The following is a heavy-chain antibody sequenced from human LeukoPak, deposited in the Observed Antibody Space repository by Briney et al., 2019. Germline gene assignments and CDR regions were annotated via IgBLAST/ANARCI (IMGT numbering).Heavy chain of an antibody. CDR2: ISGSGGST. V-gene: IGHV3-23*01. D-gene: IGHD1-26*01. Sequence: GGSLRLSCAASGFTFSSYAMSWVRQAPGKGLEWVSAISGSGGSTYYADSVKGRFTISRDNSKNTLYLQMNSLRAEDTAVYYCAKDRKVGATGAARNYYYYGMDVWGQGTTVTVSS. J-gene: IGHJ6*02. CDR1: GFTFSSYA. CDR3: AKDRKVGATGAARNYYYYGMDV.